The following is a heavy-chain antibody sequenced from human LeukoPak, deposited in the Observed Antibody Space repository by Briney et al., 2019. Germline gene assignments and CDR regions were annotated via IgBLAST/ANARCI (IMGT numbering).Heavy chain of an antibody. CDR3: AKDPGNNNWSYWYFDI. J-gene: IGHJ2*01. Sequence: GGSLRLSCAASGFTFSTYVMTWVRQAPGKGLEWVSSISGSGGSTYYADSVKGRFTISRDNSKNTLYLQMNSLRAEDTAVYYCAKDPGNNNWSYWYFDIWGRGTLVSVSS. CDR2: ISGSGGST. D-gene: IGHD1-1*01. V-gene: IGHV3-23*01. CDR1: GFTFSTYV.